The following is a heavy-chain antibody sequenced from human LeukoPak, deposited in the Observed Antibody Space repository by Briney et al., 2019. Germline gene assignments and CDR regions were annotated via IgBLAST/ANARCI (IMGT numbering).Heavy chain of an antibody. V-gene: IGHV4-34*01. Sequence: SETLSLTCAVYGDSFKNYYWTWIRQSPEKGLEWIGETNHGGLTSYNPSLESRLILLVDTSKNQFSLNLRSVTAADTAVYFCARARAFVWGSYRYIPYYFDPWGQGTLVTVSS. CDR3: ARARAFVWGSYRYIPYYFDP. CDR1: GDSFKNYY. CDR2: TNHGGLT. D-gene: IGHD3-16*02. J-gene: IGHJ5*02.